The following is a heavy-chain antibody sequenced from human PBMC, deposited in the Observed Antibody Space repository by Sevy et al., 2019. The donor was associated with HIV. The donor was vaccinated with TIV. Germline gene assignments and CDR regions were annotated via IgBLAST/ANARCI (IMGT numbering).Heavy chain of an antibody. CDR1: GYSISSGYY. V-gene: IGHV4-38-2*02. J-gene: IGHJ6*02. D-gene: IGHD2-2*01. CDR2: IYHSGST. CDR3: AGEVVVPAADHYYYYGMDV. Sequence: SETLSLTCTVSGYSISSGYYRGWIRQPPGKGLEWIGSIYHSGSTYYNPSLKSRVTISVDTSKNQFSLKLSSVTAADTAVYYCAGEVVVPAADHYYYYGMDVWGQGTTVTVSS.